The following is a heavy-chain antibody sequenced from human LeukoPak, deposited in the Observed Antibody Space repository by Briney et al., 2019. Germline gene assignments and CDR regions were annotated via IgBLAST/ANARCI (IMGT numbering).Heavy chain of an antibody. CDR3: ARQKKSEHYYDSRGDAFDI. V-gene: IGHV1-69*13. D-gene: IGHD3-22*01. Sequence: SVKVSCKASGGTFSSYAISWVRPAPGQGLEGMGGIIPIFGTANYAQKFQGRVTITADESTSTASMALSSLRSEDTAVYYCARQKKSEHYYDSRGDAFDIWGQGTMVTVSS. CDR1: GGTFSSYA. CDR2: IIPIFGTA. J-gene: IGHJ3*02.